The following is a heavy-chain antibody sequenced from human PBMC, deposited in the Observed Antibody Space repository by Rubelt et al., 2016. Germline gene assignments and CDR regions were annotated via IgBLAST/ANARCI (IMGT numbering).Heavy chain of an antibody. CDR3: ARGSSSCWYLDY. Sequence: QVQLVQSGAEVKKTGASVKVACKASGYTFTGYYMHWVRQAPGQGLEWVGRSKPNSGGTNYALKLQGWVPRTTDTAITTAYLELGRLGSDDTPVFYCARGSSSCWYLDYGGHGTLVTVSS. J-gene: IGHJ4*01. CDR1: GYTFTGYY. D-gene: IGHD6-19*01. V-gene: IGHV1-2*04. CDR2: SKPNSGGT.